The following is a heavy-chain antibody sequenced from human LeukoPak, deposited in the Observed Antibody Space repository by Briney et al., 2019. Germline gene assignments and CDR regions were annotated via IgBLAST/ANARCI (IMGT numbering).Heavy chain of an antibody. J-gene: IGHJ4*02. CDR3: AKDSSLAAADY. Sequence: SLRLSCAASGFTFSNYGMHWVRQAPGKGLEWVAVISYDGSNKYYADSVKGRFTISRDNPKNTLYLQMNSLRAEDTAVYYCAKDSSLAAADYWGQGTLVTVSS. CDR1: GFTFSNYG. CDR2: ISYDGSNK. D-gene: IGHD6-13*01. V-gene: IGHV3-30*18.